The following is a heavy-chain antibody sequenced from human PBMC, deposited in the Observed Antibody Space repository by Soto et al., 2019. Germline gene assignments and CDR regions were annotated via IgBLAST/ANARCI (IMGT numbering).Heavy chain of an antibody. CDR1: GFTFSSYG. D-gene: IGHD6-6*01. CDR3: ARDLVRSSSPDWAFDY. Sequence: GGSLRLSCAASGFTFSSYGMHWVRQAPGKGLEWVAVIWYDGSNKYYADSVKGRFTISRDNSKNTLYLQMNSLRAEDTAVYYCARDLVRSSSPDWAFDYWGQGTLVTVSS. CDR2: IWYDGSNK. J-gene: IGHJ4*02. V-gene: IGHV3-33*01.